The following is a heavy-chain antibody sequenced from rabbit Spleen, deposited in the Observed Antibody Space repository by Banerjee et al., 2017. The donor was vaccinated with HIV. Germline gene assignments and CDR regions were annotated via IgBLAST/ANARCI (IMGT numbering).Heavy chain of an antibody. J-gene: IGHJ6*01. V-gene: IGHV1S45*01. D-gene: IGHD1-1*01. CDR1: GFSFSDNNV. CDR3: ARYITSNGGGGMDL. Sequence: QEQLEESGGDLIKPGTSLTLTCTASGFSFSDNNVMCWVRQAPGKGLEWIGCIYTGRGSAYYASWVISRFTVSKASSTTVTLQMTSLTVADTATYFCARYITSNGGGGMDLWGPGTLVTVS. CDR2: IYTGRGSA.